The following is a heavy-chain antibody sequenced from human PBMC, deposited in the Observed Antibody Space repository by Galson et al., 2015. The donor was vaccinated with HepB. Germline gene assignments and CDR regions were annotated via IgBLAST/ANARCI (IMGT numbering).Heavy chain of an antibody. CDR2: IGGSGITT. Sequence: SLRLSCAASGFIFSSSAMSWVRQAPGKGLEWVSGIGGSGITTYYADSVKGRFNISRDNSKNTLHLQMNSLRAEDTAVYYCARPKWATVIAFDIWGQGTMATVSS. J-gene: IGHJ3*02. D-gene: IGHD4-17*01. CDR3: ARPKWATVIAFDI. CDR1: GFIFSSSA. V-gene: IGHV3-23*01.